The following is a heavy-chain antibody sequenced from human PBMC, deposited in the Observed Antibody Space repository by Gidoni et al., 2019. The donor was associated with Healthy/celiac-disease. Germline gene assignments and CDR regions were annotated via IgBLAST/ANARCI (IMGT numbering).Heavy chain of an antibody. J-gene: IGHJ6*02. Sequence: QVQLVQSGAEVKKPGSSVKVSCKASGGTFSSYAISWVRRAPGQGLEWMGGIIPIFGTANYAQKFQGRVTITADESTSTAYMELSSLRSEDTAVYYCARGTVCSGGSCYPANYYYYGMDVWGQGTTVTVSS. V-gene: IGHV1-69*01. CDR2: IIPIFGTA. CDR3: ARGTVCSGGSCYPANYYYYGMDV. D-gene: IGHD2-15*01. CDR1: GGTFSSYA.